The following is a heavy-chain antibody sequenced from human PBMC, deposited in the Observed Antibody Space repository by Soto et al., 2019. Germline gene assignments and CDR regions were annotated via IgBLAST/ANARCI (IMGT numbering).Heavy chain of an antibody. CDR3: ARDPYGSGSYYDY. CDR2: IYYSGST. J-gene: IGHJ4*02. D-gene: IGHD3-10*01. V-gene: IGHV4-30-4*01. CDR1: GGSISSGDYY. Sequence: KPSETLSLTCTVSGGSISSGDYYWSWIRQPPGKGLEWIGYIYYSGSTYYNPSLKSRVTISVDTSKNQFSLKLSSVTAADTAVYYCARDPYGSGSYYDYWGQGTLVTVSS.